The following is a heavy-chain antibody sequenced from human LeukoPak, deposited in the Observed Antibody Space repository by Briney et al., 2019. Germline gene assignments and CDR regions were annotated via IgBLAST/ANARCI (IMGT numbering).Heavy chain of an antibody. CDR2: IKQDGSDK. Sequence: GGSLRLSCAASGFMFSNYWMTWVRQAPGKGLEWVANIKQDGSDKYYVESVKGRYTVSRDNAKNSVYLQMSSLRAEGTAIYYCAKNFWNYGIFDYWGQGTLVTVSS. CDR3: AKNFWNYGIFDY. J-gene: IGHJ4*02. CDR1: GFMFSNYW. V-gene: IGHV3-7*01. D-gene: IGHD1-7*01.